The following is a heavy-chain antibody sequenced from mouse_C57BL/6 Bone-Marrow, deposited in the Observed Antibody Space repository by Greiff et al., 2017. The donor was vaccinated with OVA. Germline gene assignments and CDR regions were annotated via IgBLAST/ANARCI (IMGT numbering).Heavy chain of an antibody. D-gene: IGHD1-1*01. CDR2: IYPRSGNT. CDR1: GYTFTSYG. Sequence: QVQLKESGAELARPGASVKLSCKASGYTFTSYGISWVKQRTGQGLEWIGEIYPRSGNTYYNEKFKGKATLTADKSSSTAYMELRSLTSEDSAVYFCARSGTTVPPYAMDYWGQGTSVTVSS. V-gene: IGHV1-81*01. J-gene: IGHJ4*01. CDR3: ARSGTTVPPYAMDY.